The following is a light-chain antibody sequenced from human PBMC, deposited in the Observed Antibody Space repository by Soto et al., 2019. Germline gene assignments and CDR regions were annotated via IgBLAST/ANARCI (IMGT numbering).Light chain of an antibody. Sequence: DIQMTQSPSSLYASVGDSVTITCQASQDIANDLNWYQQKPGKAPKLLIYDASNLEAGVPSRFSGSGSGTDFTFTISRLQPDDIATYYCQQYDRLSYTFGQGTKLEIK. J-gene: IGKJ2*01. CDR2: DAS. CDR1: QDIAND. CDR3: QQYDRLSYT. V-gene: IGKV1-33*01.